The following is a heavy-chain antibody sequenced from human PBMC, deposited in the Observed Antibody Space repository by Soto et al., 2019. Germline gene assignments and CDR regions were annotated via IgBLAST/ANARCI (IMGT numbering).Heavy chain of an antibody. Sequence: GASVKVSCKASGYTFTSYDINWVRQATGQGLEWMGWMNPNSGNTGYAQKFQGRVTMTRNTSISTAYMELSSLRSEDPAVYYCARGQLERDNYDFWSGYYTGYYYYYMDVWGKGTTVTVSS. CDR2: MNPNSGNT. CDR1: GYTFTSYD. V-gene: IGHV1-8*01. J-gene: IGHJ6*03. CDR3: ARGQLERDNYDFWSGYYTGYYYYYMDV. D-gene: IGHD3-3*01.